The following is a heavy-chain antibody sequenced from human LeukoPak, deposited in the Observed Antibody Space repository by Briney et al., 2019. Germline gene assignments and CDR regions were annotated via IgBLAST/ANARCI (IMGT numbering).Heavy chain of an antibody. Sequence: GGSLRLSCAASGFTFSSYGMHWVRQAPGKGLEWVAVISYDGSNKYYADSVKGRFTISRDNSKNTLYLQMNSLRAEDTAVYYCAKDPNNWTRGFGYWGQGTLVTVSS. CDR3: AKDPNNWTRGFGY. V-gene: IGHV3-30*18. CDR2: ISYDGSNK. D-gene: IGHD1-20*01. CDR1: GFTFSSYG. J-gene: IGHJ4*02.